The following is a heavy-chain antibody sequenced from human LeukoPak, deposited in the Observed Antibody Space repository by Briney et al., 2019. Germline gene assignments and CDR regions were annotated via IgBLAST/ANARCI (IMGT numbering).Heavy chain of an antibody. J-gene: IGHJ5*02. Sequence: SETLSLTCTVSGYSISSGYYWGWIRQPPGKGLEWIGSIYHSGSTYYNPSLKSRVTISVDTSKNQFSLKLTSVTAADTAVYYCARPSYYYDSSGPTWGQGTLVTVSS. CDR3: ARPSYYYDSSGPT. CDR1: GYSISSGYY. CDR2: IYHSGST. V-gene: IGHV4-38-2*02. D-gene: IGHD3-22*01.